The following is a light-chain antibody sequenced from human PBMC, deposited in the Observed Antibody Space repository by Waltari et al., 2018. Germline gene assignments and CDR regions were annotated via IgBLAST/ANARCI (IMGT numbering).Light chain of an antibody. CDR2: DVS. J-gene: IGKJ4*01. V-gene: IGKV3D-11*01. Sequence: VVLTQSPATLSLSPGERATLSCRASQGVSKLLAWFQQKPGQSPRLLVYDVSTRATGIPSRFSGSGPGPEFILTINSLEPEDFAVYYCQQYDRWPLTFGGGTKLEIK. CDR1: QGVSKL. CDR3: QQYDRWPLT.